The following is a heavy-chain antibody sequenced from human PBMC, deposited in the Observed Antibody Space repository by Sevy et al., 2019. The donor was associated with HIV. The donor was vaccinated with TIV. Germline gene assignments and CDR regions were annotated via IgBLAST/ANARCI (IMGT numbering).Heavy chain of an antibody. D-gene: IGHD3-22*01. CDR2: ISRSGSTI. CDR3: ARENTMIEEPGWFDP. Sequence: GGSLRLSCVASGFTFSDYYMSWIRQAPGKGLEWVSYISRSGSTINYADSVKGRFTISRDNAKNSLYLQISSLRAEDSAVYYCARENTMIEEPGWFDPWGQGTLVTVSS. V-gene: IGHV3-11*01. J-gene: IGHJ5*02. CDR1: GFTFSDYY.